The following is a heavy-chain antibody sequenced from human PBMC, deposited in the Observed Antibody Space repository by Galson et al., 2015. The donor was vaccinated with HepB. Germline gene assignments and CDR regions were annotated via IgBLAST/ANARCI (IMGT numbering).Heavy chain of an antibody. Sequence: SVKVSCKASGYTFTNYAIHWVRQAPGQRLEWMAWINADNGNTKYLQKFQGRVTITRDTSASTAYMEVSSLTPEDTAVYYCARWRFGEFDYYFDYWGQGTLVTVSS. CDR2: INADNGNT. J-gene: IGHJ4*02. CDR1: GYTFTNYA. V-gene: IGHV1-3*01. D-gene: IGHD3-10*01. CDR3: ARWRFGEFDYYFDY.